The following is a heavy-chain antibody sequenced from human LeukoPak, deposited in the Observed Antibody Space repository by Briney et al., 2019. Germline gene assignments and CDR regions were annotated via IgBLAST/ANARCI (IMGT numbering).Heavy chain of an antibody. J-gene: IGHJ4*02. CDR2: IKFDGSEI. CDR3: AKHSDYTYYYIDC. D-gene: IGHD3-16*01. CDR1: EFTFSNYW. Sequence: GGSLRLSCAASEFTFSNYWMSWVRQPPGKGLEWVANIKFDGSEIFYVDSVKGRFTTSRANSKTTLYLQMNSLRAEDAAVYYCAKHSDYTYYYIDCWGQGTIVTASS. V-gene: IGHV3-7*03.